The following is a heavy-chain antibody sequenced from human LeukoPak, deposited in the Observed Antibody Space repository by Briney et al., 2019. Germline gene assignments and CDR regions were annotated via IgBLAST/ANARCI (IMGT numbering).Heavy chain of an antibody. Sequence: GESLKISCKGSGYSFITYWIGWVRQMPGKGLEWMGIIYPGDSDTRYSPSFQGQVTISADKSISTAYLQWSSLKASDTAMYYCARIVVVVAAKGAFDIWGQGTMVTASS. V-gene: IGHV5-51*01. CDR2: IYPGDSDT. D-gene: IGHD2-15*01. CDR1: GYSFITYW. J-gene: IGHJ3*02. CDR3: ARIVVVVAAKGAFDI.